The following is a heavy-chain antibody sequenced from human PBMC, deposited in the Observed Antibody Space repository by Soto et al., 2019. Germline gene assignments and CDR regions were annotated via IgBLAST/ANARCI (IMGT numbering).Heavy chain of an antibody. J-gene: IGHJ5*02. V-gene: IGHV1-69*04. CDR1: GGTFSSYT. Sequence: SVKVSCKASGGTFSSYTISWVRQAPGQGLEWMGRIIPILGIANYAQKFQGRVTITADKSTSTAYMELSSLRSEDTAVYYCARDPCGTNGVCYSWFDPWGQGTLVTVSS. CDR3: ARDPCGTNGVCYSWFDP. D-gene: IGHD2-8*01. CDR2: IIPILGIA.